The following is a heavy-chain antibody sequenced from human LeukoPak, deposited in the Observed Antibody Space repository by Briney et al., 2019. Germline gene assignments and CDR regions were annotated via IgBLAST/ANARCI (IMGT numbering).Heavy chain of an antibody. D-gene: IGHD3-22*01. Sequence: KTSETLSLTCTVSGGSISSYYWSWIRQPPGKGLEWIGYIYYSGSTNYNHSLKSRVTISVDTPKNQFSLKLSSVTAADTAVYYCARADYYDSSGDLGPFDYWGQGTLVTVSS. CDR2: IYYSGST. CDR3: ARADYYDSSGDLGPFDY. J-gene: IGHJ4*02. V-gene: IGHV4-59*01. CDR1: GGSISSYY.